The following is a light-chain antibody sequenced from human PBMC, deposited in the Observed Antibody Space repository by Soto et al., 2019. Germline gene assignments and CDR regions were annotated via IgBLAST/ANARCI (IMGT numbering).Light chain of an antibody. CDR3: QQRSNWPPVT. J-gene: IGKJ4*01. Sequence: EIVLTQSPATLSLSPGERATLSCRASQSVSSYLAWYQQKPGQAPRLLIYDASNRATGIPARFSGSGSGTDFTLTISNLETEDFAIYYCQQRSNWPPVTFGGGTKVEIK. V-gene: IGKV3-11*01. CDR1: QSVSSY. CDR2: DAS.